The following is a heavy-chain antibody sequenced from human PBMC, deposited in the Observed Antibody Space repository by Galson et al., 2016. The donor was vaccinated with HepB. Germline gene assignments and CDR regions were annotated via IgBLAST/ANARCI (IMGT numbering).Heavy chain of an antibody. D-gene: IGHD4-11*01. V-gene: IGHV3-74*01. CDR2: INLDGSTT. Sequence: SLRLSCAASGFTFTTYWMHWVRQAPGKGLVWVSRINLDGSTTTYADSVKGRFTISRDNAKNSLYLQMNSLRAEDTAVYYCARDRGDYNNYVNYFDSWGQGTLVTVS. CDR3: ARDRGDYNNYVNYFDS. CDR1: GFTFTTYW. J-gene: IGHJ4*02.